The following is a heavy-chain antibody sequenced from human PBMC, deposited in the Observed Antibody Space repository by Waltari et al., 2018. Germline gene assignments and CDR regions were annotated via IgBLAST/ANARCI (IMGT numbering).Heavy chain of an antibody. CDR3: ARVLGAAAAPYNWFDP. J-gene: IGHJ5*02. V-gene: IGHV1-69*10. CDR2: IIPILGIA. D-gene: IGHD6-13*01. Sequence: QVQLVQSGAEVKTPGSSVKVSCKASGGSFSCYAISWVRRAPGQGLEWMGGIIPILGIANYAQKFQGRVTITADKSTSTAYMELSSLRSEDTAVYYCARVLGAAAAPYNWFDPWGQGTLVTVSS. CDR1: GGSFSCYA.